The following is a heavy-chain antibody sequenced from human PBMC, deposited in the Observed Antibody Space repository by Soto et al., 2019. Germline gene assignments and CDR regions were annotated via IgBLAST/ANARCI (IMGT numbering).Heavy chain of an antibody. Sequence: QVQLVQSGAEVKKPGASVKVSCKASGYTFTSYAMHWVRQAPGQRLEWMGWIYAGNGNTKDSQKFQGRVTITRDTSASTAYMELSSLRSEDTAVYYCARDLYYYDSSGYGRYYGMDVWGQGTTVTVSS. J-gene: IGHJ6*02. CDR2: IYAGNGNT. V-gene: IGHV1-3*01. CDR1: GYTFTSYA. CDR3: ARDLYYYDSSGYGRYYGMDV. D-gene: IGHD3-22*01.